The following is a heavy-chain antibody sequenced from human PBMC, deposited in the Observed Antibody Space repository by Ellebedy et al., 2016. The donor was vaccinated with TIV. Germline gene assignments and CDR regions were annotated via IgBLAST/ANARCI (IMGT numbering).Heavy chain of an antibody. V-gene: IGHV3-11*04. CDR1: GFTFSDYY. D-gene: IGHD3-10*01. CDR3: ARDVLLWFGELPGFDY. J-gene: IGHJ4*02. Sequence: GESLKISCAASGFTFSDYYMNWIRQAPGKGLEWVSYISSSGSVIYYADSVKGRFTISRDNAKNSLSLQMDSLRAEDTAVYYCARDVLLWFGELPGFDYWGQGTLVTVSS. CDR2: ISSSGSVI.